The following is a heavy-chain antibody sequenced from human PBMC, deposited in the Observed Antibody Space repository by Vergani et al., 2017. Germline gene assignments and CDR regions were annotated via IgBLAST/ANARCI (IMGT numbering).Heavy chain of an antibody. V-gene: IGHV5-51*03. Sequence: EVMLVQSGAEVKKPGESLKISCKYSESSFISNEIAWVRQMSGKGLEWMGIIYAGDSDVRYSPSFQGQVTMSVGKSLSTAYLQWSSLKASDTATYYCAKTHDFSSLYSSYNWFDPWGQGTQVTVSS. CDR2: IYAGDSDV. J-gene: IGHJ5*02. CDR1: ESSFISNE. D-gene: IGHD3-3*01. CDR3: AKTHDFSSLYSSYNWFDP.